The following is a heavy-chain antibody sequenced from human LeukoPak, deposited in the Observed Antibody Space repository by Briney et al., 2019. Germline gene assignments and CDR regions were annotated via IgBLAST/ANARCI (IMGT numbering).Heavy chain of an antibody. CDR3: PSRETVRTRSLENYYYYYMDV. Sequence: SETLSLTCTVSGGSISSYYWSWIRQPPGKGLEWIGYIYYSGSTNYNPSLKSRVTISVDTSKNQFSLKLSSVTAADTAVYYCPSRETVRTRSLENYYYYYMDVWGKGTTVTVSS. D-gene: IGHD3-16*02. CDR1: GGSISSYY. CDR2: IYYSGST. V-gene: IGHV4-59*01. J-gene: IGHJ6*03.